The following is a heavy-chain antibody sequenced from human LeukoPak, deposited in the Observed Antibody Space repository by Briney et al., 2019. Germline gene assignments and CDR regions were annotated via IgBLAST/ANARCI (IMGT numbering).Heavy chain of an antibody. CDR1: GFTFSSYA. Sequence: GGSLRLSCAASGFTFSSYAMSWVRQAPGKGLEWVSCITSSSTYIYYADSVRGRFTISRDNAKNSLYLQMNSLRAEDTAVYYCVTGLEDSNIDYWGQGTLVTVSS. CDR2: ITSSSTYI. J-gene: IGHJ4*02. CDR3: VTGLEDSNIDY. V-gene: IGHV3-21*01.